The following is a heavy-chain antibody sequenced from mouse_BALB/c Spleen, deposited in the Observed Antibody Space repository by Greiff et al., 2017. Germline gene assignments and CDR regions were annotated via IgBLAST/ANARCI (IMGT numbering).Heavy chain of an antibody. D-gene: IGHD2-10*02. CDR1: GFTFSSYA. J-gene: IGHJ3*01. V-gene: IGHV5-6-5*01. CDR2: ISSGGST. CDR3: AREEGYGNPGFAY. Sequence: EVMLVESGGGLVKPGGSLKLSCAASGFTFSSYAMSWVRQTPEKRLEWVASISSGGSTYYADTVKGRFTISRDNPKNTLFLQMTSLRSEDTAMYYCAREEGYGNPGFAYWGQGTLVTVSA.